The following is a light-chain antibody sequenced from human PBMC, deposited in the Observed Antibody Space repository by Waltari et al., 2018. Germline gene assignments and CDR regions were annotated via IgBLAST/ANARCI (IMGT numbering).Light chain of an antibody. CDR1: QSINTH. Sequence: DIQMTQSPSSLSASEGDRVTITCRAGQSINTHINWYHQKSGTATKLLIFAASNVQRGIPSLFSGSGSGTDFTLTISSLQPENFATYDCQQTYRYPWTFGQATKVEIQ. J-gene: IGKJ1*01. CDR3: QQTYRYPWT. CDR2: AAS. V-gene: IGKV1-39*01.